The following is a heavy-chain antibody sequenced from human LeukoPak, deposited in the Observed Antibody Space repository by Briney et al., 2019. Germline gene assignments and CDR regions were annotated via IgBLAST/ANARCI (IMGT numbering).Heavy chain of an antibody. CDR2: ISYDGSNK. CDR3: ARDRGGYYGSGLDY. CDR1: GFTFSSYA. Sequence: GRSLRLCCAASGFTFSSYAMHWVRQAPGKGLEWVAVISYDGSNKYYADSVKGRFTISRDNSKNTLYLQMNSLRAEDTAVYYCARDRGGYYGSGLDYWGQGTLVTVSS. D-gene: IGHD3-10*01. V-gene: IGHV3-30-3*01. J-gene: IGHJ4*02.